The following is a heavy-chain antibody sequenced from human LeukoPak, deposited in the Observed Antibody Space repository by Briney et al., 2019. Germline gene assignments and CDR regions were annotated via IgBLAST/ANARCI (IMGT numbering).Heavy chain of an antibody. D-gene: IGHD3-3*01. V-gene: IGHV1-2*02. CDR2: INPNSGGT. CDR1: GYTFTGYY. J-gene: IGHJ3*02. CDR3: ARGGRFLEWLLGAFDI. Sequence: ASVKVSCKASGYTFTGYYMHWVRQAPGQGLEWMGWINPNSGGTNYAQKFQGRVTMTRDTSISTAYMELSRLRSDDTAVYYCARGGRFLEWLLGAFDIWGQGTMVTVSS.